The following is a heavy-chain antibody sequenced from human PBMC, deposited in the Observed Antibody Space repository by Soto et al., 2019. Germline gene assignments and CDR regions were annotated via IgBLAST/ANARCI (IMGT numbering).Heavy chain of an antibody. CDR1: GYTFTSYG. CDR2: ISAYNGNT. CDR3: ARDREQWLVRDWFDP. Sequence: ASVKVSCKASGYTFTSYGISWVRQAPGQGLEWMGWISAYNGNTNYAQKLQGRVTMTTDTSTSTAYMELRSLRSDDTAVYYCARDREQWLVRDWFDPWGQGTLVTVSS. J-gene: IGHJ5*02. D-gene: IGHD6-19*01. V-gene: IGHV1-18*01.